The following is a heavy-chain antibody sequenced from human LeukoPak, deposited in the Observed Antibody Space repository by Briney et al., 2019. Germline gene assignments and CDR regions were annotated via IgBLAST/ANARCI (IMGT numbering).Heavy chain of an antibody. CDR2: TYYRSEWYN. Sequence: SQTLSLTCAISGDSVSSDSAAWNWISQSPSRGLEWLGRTYYRSEWYNDYAVSMKSRISINPETSKNQFPLQLSAVTPEDTAVYYCARDRVGWAREPHLDYWGQGTLVTVSS. V-gene: IGHV6-1*01. D-gene: IGHD6-19*01. CDR1: GDSVSSDSAA. CDR3: ARDRVGWAREPHLDY. J-gene: IGHJ4*02.